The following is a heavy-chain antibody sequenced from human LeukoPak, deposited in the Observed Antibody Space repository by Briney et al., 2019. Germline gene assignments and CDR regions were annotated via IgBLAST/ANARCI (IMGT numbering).Heavy chain of an antibody. D-gene: IGHD1-26*01. Sequence: GGSLRPSCAASGFTFSSYAMSWVRQAPGKGLEWVSAISGSGGSTYYADSVKGRFTISRDNSKNTLYLQMNSLRAEDTAVYYCARLKSYSDAFDIWGQGTMVTVSS. CDR1: GFTFSSYA. V-gene: IGHV3-23*01. J-gene: IGHJ3*02. CDR3: ARLKSYSDAFDI. CDR2: ISGSGGST.